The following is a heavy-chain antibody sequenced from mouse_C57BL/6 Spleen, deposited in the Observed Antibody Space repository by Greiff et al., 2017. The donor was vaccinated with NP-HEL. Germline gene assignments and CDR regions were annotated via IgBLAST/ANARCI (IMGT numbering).Heavy chain of an antibody. J-gene: IGHJ3*01. Sequence: QVQLKESGPGLVQPSQSLSITCTVSGFSLTSYGVHWVRQSPGKGLEWLGVIWSGGSTDYNAAFISRLSISKDNSKSQVFFKMNSLQADDTAIYYCARGETPKGRGFAYWGQGTLVTVSA. CDR3: ARGETPKGRGFAY. CDR2: IWSGGST. V-gene: IGHV2-2*01. D-gene: IGHD3-3*01. CDR1: GFSLTSYG.